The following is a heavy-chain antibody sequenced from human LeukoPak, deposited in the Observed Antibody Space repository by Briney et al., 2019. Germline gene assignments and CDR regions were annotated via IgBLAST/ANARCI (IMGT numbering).Heavy chain of an antibody. CDR3: AKDFGYSYGLCFDY. CDR1: GFTFSSYG. J-gene: IGHJ4*02. Sequence: GRSLRLSCAASGFTFSSYGMHWVRQAPGKGLEWVAVISYDGSNKYYADSVKGRFTISRDNSKNTLYLQMNSLRAEDTAVYYCAKDFGYSYGLCFDYWGQGTLVTVSS. CDR2: ISYDGSNK. V-gene: IGHV3-30*18. D-gene: IGHD5-18*01.